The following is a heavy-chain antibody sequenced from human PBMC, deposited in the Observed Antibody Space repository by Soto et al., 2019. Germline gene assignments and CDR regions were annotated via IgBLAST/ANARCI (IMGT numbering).Heavy chain of an antibody. J-gene: IGHJ6*03. D-gene: IGHD3-3*01. CDR2: INAGNGNT. Sequence: GASVKVSCKASGYTFTSYAMHWVRQAPGQRLEWMGWINAGNGNTKYSQKFQGRVTMTEDTSTDTAYMELSSLRSEDTAVYYCARHYDFWSGYYTVLMSYYYMDVWGKGTTVTVSS. V-gene: IGHV1-3*01. CDR3: ARHYDFWSGYYTVLMSYYYMDV. CDR1: GYTFTSYA.